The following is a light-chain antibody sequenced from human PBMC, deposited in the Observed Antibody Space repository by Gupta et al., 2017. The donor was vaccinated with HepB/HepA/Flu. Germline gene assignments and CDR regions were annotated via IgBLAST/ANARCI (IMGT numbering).Light chain of an antibody. Sequence: DNVLTQSPGTLSMSSGERVTLSCRASQSLTSNYLAWYQQKPGQAPRLLIYGASSRATGIPDRFSGSGSGTEFTLTITRREPEDFGVYFCQHEGSSPGIFGQGTKMEIK. CDR2: GAS. V-gene: IGKV3-20*01. CDR1: QSLTSNY. CDR3: QHEGSSPGI. J-gene: IGKJ2*02.